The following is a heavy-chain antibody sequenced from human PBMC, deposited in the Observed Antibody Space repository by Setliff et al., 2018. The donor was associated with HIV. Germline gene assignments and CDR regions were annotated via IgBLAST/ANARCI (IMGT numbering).Heavy chain of an antibody. V-gene: IGHV4-30-4*08. Sequence: SETPSLTCTVSGGSISSGEYYWSWIRQPPGKGLEWLGYISSSGGTDYNPSLNSRIIISIDTSKNQFSLRLSSVTAADTAVYFCARVLPYDSTGFLLYYFDNWGQGTLVTVSS. CDR3: ARVLPYDSTGFLLYYFDN. CDR2: ISSSGGT. D-gene: IGHD3-22*01. J-gene: IGHJ4*02. CDR1: GGSISSGEYY.